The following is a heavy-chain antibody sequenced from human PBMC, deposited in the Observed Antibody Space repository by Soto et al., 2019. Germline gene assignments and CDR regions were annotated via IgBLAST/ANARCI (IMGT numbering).Heavy chain of an antibody. CDR1: GYTFTSYA. CDR3: ARPGQYYYGSGSPRAQWDY. V-gene: IGHV1-3*01. J-gene: IGHJ4*02. Sequence: GASVKVSCKASGYTFTSYAMHWVRQAPGQRLEWMGWINAGNGSTKYSQKFQGRVTITRDTSASTAYMELSSLRSEDTAVYYCARPGQYYYGSGSPRAQWDYWGQGTLVTVSS. D-gene: IGHD3-10*01. CDR2: INAGNGST.